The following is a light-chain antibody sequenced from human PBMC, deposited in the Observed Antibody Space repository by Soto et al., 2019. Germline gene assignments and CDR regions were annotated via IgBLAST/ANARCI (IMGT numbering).Light chain of an antibody. CDR3: FQSIQAPWT. Sequence: DIVMTQTQLSLSVTPGQPASISCKSSQSLLQSNGKTYLYWYLQRPGQSPQLLIYEVSKRFSGVPYRFCGSGSGTDFTLKISRVEAEDVGVYYCFQSIQAPWTFGQGTKVEIK. CDR1: QSLLQSNGKTY. J-gene: IGKJ1*01. CDR2: EVS. V-gene: IGKV2D-29*02.